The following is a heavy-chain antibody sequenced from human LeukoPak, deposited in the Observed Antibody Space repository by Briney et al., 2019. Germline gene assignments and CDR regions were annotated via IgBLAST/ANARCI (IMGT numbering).Heavy chain of an antibody. CDR3: ARRNYDYVWHYYYYMDV. D-gene: IGHD3-16*01. CDR1: GYSFTSYW. J-gene: IGHJ6*03. CDR2: IYPGDSDT. Sequence: GESLKFSCKGSGYSFTSYWIGWVRQMPGKGLEWMGIIYPGDSDTRYSPSFQGQVTISADKSISTAYLQWSSLKASDTAMYYCARRNYDYVWHYYYYMDVWGKGTTVTVSS. V-gene: IGHV5-51*01.